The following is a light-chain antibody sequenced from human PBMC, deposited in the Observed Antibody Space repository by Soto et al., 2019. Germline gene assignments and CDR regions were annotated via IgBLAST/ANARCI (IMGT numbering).Light chain of an antibody. CDR1: QRVSSK. CDR2: DAS. CDR3: QQYDTWPPT. J-gene: IGKJ1*01. Sequence: EIVMTQSPATLSVSPGERVTLSCRASQRVSSKLAWYQQKPGQAPRLLIYDASTRATGIPARFSGSGSGTEFTLTISSLQSEDFAVYCCQQYDTWPPTFGQGTKVEIQ. V-gene: IGKV3-15*01.